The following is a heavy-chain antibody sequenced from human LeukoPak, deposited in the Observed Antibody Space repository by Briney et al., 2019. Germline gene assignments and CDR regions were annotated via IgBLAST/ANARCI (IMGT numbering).Heavy chain of an antibody. Sequence: PSETLSLTCTVSGGSISSSSYYWGWIRQPPGKGLEWIGSIYYSGSTYYNPSLKSRVTISVDTSKNQFSLKLSSVTAADTAVYYCARHASLSSSWYPYYYYYYGMDVWGQGTTVTVSS. CDR2: IYYSGST. V-gene: IGHV4-39*01. CDR3: ARHASLSSSWYPYYYYYYGMDV. J-gene: IGHJ6*02. D-gene: IGHD6-13*01. CDR1: GGSISSSSYY.